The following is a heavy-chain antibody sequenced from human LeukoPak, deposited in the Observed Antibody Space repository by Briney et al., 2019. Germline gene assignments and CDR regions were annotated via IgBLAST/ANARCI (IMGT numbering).Heavy chain of an antibody. J-gene: IGHJ4*02. D-gene: IGHD2-15*01. CDR1: GFTFSSYA. Sequence: GGSLRLSCAASGFTFSSYAMHWVRQAPGKGLEYVSAISSNGGSTYYANSVKGRFTISRDNSKNTLYLQMNSLRAEDTAVYYCAASMGVVVVAATSFDYWGQGTLVTVSS. CDR3: AASMGVVVVAATSFDY. CDR2: ISSNGGST. V-gene: IGHV3-64*01.